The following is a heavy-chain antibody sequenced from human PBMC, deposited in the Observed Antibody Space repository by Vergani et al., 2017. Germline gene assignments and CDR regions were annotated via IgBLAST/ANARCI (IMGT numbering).Heavy chain of an antibody. CDR2: IKQYGSEK. J-gene: IGHJ6*02. CDR3: ARRSQWLVLWYYYYCMDV. V-gene: IGHV3-7*03. D-gene: IGHD6-19*01. CDR1: GFTFSSYW. Sequence: EVQLVESGGGLVQPGGSLRLSCAASGFTFSSYWMSWVRQAPGKGLEWVANIKQYGSEKYYVDSVKGRFTISRDNAKNSLYLQMNSLRAEDTAVYYCARRSQWLVLWYYYYCMDVWDQGTTVTVSS.